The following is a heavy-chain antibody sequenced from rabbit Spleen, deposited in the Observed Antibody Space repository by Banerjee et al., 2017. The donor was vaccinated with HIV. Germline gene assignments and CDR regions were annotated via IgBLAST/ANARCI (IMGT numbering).Heavy chain of an antibody. D-gene: IGHD1-1*01. CDR3: ERGASSSGYYNL. V-gene: IGHV1S47*01. J-gene: IGHJ4*01. CDR1: GFDFSSYG. CDR2: IDLVFGNT. Sequence: QEQLVESGGGLVQPGGSLKLSCKASGFDFSSYGVSWVRQAPGKGLEWIGYIDLVFGNTFYANWVNGRFTISSHNAQNTLYLQVNSLTAADTATYFCERGASSSGYYNLWGPGTLVTVS.